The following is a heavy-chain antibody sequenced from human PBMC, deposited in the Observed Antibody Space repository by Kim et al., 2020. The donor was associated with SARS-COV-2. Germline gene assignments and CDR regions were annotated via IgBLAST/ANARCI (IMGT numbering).Heavy chain of an antibody. CDR2: VNHGGIP. D-gene: IGHD4-17*01. Sequence: SETLSLTCAVSGGYLSGYCWTWIRQAPGKGLEWVGEVNHGGIPNYNPSLKGRVSVSEDSSRNQFSLRLASMSAADAGFYYCARSLCYSDFYYFDLWGRGTQVTVSS. CDR3: ARSLCYSDFYYFDL. V-gene: IGHV4-34*10. CDR1: GGYLSGYC. J-gene: IGHJ2*01.